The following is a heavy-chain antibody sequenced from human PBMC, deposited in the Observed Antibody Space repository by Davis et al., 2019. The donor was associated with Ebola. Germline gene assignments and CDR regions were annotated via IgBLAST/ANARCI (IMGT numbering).Heavy chain of an antibody. V-gene: IGHV3-23*01. D-gene: IGHD3-22*01. CDR1: GFTFSSYA. Sequence: PGGSLRLSCAASGFTFSSYAMSWVRQAPGKGLEWVSAISGSGGSTYYADSVKGRFTISRDNSKNTLYLQMNSLRDEDTAVYYCARDSSGSWGAGYFDYWGRGTLVTVSS. CDR2: ISGSGGST. CDR3: ARDSSGSWGAGYFDY. J-gene: IGHJ4*02.